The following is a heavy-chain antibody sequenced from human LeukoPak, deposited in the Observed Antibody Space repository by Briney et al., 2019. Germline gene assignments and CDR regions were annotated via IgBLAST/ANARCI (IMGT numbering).Heavy chain of an antibody. CDR3: ARVGGPWGDYIDY. D-gene: IGHD4-17*01. CDR2: IIPIFGTA. CDR1: GGTFSSYA. J-gene: IGHJ4*02. V-gene: IGHV1-69*05. Sequence: APVKVSCKASGGTFSSYAISWVRQAPGQGLEWMGRIIPIFGTANYAQKFQGRVTITTDESTSTAYMELSSLRSEDTAVYYCARVGGPWGDYIDYWGQGTLVTVSS.